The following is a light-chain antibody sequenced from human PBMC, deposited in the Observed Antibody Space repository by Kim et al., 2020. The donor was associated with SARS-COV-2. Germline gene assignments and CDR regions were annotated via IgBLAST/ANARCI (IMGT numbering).Light chain of an antibody. CDR2: DND. CDR3: GAWDSRLSAVV. V-gene: IGLV1-51*01. J-gene: IGLJ2*01. Sequence: QSALTQPPSVSAAPGQKVTISCSGSNSNIGSYYVSWYQQLPEAAPKLLIYDNDKRPSGIPDRFAGCKSGTSATLGITGLQPGDEADYYCGAWDSRLSAVVFGGGTQLTVL. CDR1: NSNIGSYY.